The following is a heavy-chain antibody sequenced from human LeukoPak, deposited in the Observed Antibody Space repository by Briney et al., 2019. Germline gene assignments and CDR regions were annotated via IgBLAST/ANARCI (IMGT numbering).Heavy chain of an antibody. CDR3: ARRRARITYTAMAYFDY. J-gene: IGHJ4*02. V-gene: IGHV4-30-2*01. CDR2: IYHSGST. Sequence: PSETLSLTCAVSGGSISSGGYSWSWIRQPPGTGLEWIGYIYHSGSTYYNPSLKSRVTISVDRSKNQFSLKLSSVTAADTAVYYCARRRARITYTAMAYFDYWGQGTLVTVSS. CDR1: GGSISSGGYS. D-gene: IGHD5-18*01.